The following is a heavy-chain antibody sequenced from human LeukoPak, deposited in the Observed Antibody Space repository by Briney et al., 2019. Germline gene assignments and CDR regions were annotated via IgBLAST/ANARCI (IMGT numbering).Heavy chain of an antibody. CDR2: ISGSGGST. CDR3: AKVNSHTATRVHDY. CDR1: GSTFSSYA. Sequence: GGSLRLSCAASGSTFSSYAMSWARQAPGKGLEWVSAISGSGGSTYYADSVKGRFTISRDNSKNTLYLQMNSLRAEDTAVYYCAKVNSHTATRVHDYWGQGTLVTVSS. D-gene: IGHD3-10*01. J-gene: IGHJ4*02. V-gene: IGHV3-23*01.